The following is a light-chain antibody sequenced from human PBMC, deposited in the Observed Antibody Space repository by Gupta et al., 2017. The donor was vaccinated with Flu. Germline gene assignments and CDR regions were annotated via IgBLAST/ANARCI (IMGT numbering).Light chain of an antibody. CDR2: DAS. CDR1: QSLNIY. Sequence: EIVSTQSPATLSLSPGDRAILSCRASQSLNIYLAWYQQKPGQPPRLLMFDASKRAAGIPDRFSGSGSGTDFTLTISTREPEDFAVYYCQQRSGLPMYTFGQGTKLE. J-gene: IGKJ2*01. CDR3: QQRSGLPMYT. V-gene: IGKV3-11*01.